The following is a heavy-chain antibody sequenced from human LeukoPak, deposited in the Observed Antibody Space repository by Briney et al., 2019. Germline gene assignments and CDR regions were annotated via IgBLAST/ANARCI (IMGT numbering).Heavy chain of an antibody. CDR2: IIPILGIA. V-gene: IGHV1-69*04. Sequence: SVKVSCKASGGTFSSYAISWVRQAPGQGLEWMGRIIPILGIANYAQKFQGRVTITTDESTSTAYMELSSLRSEDTAVYYCARGNRGGVIAIPGYYYYYMDVWGKGTTVTVSS. J-gene: IGHJ6*03. D-gene: IGHD2-21*01. CDR1: GGTFSSYA. CDR3: ARGNRGGVIAIPGYYYYYMDV.